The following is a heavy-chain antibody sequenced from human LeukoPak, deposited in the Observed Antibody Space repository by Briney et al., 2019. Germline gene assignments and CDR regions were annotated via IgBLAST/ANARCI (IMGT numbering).Heavy chain of an antibody. CDR1: GW. CDR2: INDLGTAT. J-gene: IGHJ4*02. D-gene: IGHD3-10*01. Sequence: GGSLRLSCAGSGWMHWVRQAPGKGLVWVSGINDLGTATHYADSVKGRFTIARDNSKNTMSLQMSSLRAEDTAVYYCAKDRVYGSGSYYNYDYWGQGTLVTVSS. CDR3: AKDRVYGSGSYYNYDY. V-gene: IGHV3-23*01.